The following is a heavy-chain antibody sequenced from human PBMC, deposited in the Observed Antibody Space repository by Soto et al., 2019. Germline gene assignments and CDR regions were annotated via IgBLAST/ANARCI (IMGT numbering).Heavy chain of an antibody. D-gene: IGHD2-21*01. V-gene: IGHV1-2*02. CDR3: ARLMHYSHSGGSSHSGFDM. Sequence: ASVKVSCKASGYTFTDYFIHWVRQAPGQGLEWIGWINPYSGGANLSQKFQGRVTMTRYASISTAYMEVSSLRSDDTAVFYCARLMHYSHSGGSSHSGFDMWGQGTLVTVSS. CDR1: GYTFTDYF. J-gene: IGHJ3*02. CDR2: INPYSGGA.